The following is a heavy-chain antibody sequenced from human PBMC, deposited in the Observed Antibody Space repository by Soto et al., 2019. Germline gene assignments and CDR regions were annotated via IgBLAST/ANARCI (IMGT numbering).Heavy chain of an antibody. D-gene: IGHD1-1*01. Sequence: SQTLSLTCAISGDSICSNSAAWSWIRQSPSRGLEWLGRTNYRSKLDHDYALSVKRRITINPDTSKNQFSLQLDSVTPDDTAVYYCARDRDATIGNDFDFWGQGTLVTVSS. CDR1: GDSICSNSAA. V-gene: IGHV6-1*01. CDR3: ARDRDATIGNDFDF. J-gene: IGHJ4*02. CDR2: TNYRSKLDH.